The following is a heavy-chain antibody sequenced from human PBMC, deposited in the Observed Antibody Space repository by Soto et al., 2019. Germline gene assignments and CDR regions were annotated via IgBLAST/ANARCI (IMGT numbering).Heavy chain of an antibody. D-gene: IGHD6-13*01. CDR3: ARGLAAAVPRHAFDI. J-gene: IGHJ3*02. Sequence: SETLSLTCTVSGVSISSYYWSWIRQPPGKRLEWIGYIYYGGSTNYDPSLKSRVTISVDTSKNQFSLNLSSVTAADTAVYYCARGLAAAVPRHAFDIWGQGTMVTVSS. CDR1: GVSISSYY. CDR2: IYYGGST. V-gene: IGHV4-59*01.